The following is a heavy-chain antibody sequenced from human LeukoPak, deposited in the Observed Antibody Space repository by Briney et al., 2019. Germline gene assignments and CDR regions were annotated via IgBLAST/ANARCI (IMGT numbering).Heavy chain of an antibody. CDR2: INHSGST. J-gene: IGHJ4*02. CDR3: ARAKNGSGSTLFDY. D-gene: IGHD3-10*01. CDR1: GGSFNGYY. V-gene: IGHV4-34*01. Sequence: PSETLSLTCAVYGGSFNGYYWSWIRQPPGKGLEWIGEINHSGSTNYNPSLKSRVTISVDTSKNQFSLKLSSVTAADTAVYYCARAKNGSGSTLFDYWGQGTLVTVSS.